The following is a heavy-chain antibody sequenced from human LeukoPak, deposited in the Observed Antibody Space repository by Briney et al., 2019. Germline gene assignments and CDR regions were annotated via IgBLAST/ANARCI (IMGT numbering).Heavy chain of an antibody. J-gene: IGHJ2*01. D-gene: IGHD3-22*01. Sequence: GGSLRLSCAASGFTFSSYSMNWVRQAPGKGLEWVSSISSSSSYIYYADSVKGRFTISRDNAKNSLYLQMNSLRAEDTAVYYCARAYYDSSGSYGYWYFDLWGRGTLVTVSS. CDR1: GFTFSSYS. CDR2: ISSSSSYI. CDR3: ARAYYDSSGSYGYWYFDL. V-gene: IGHV3-21*01.